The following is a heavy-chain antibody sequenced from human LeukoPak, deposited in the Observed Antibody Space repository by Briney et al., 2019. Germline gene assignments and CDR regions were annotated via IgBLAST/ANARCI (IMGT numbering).Heavy chain of an antibody. Sequence: GGSLRLSCAASGFTFNSYAMHWVRQAPGKGLEWVAVISYDGSNKYYADSVKGRFTISRDNSKNTLYLQMNSLRAEDTAVYYCARESQAFEYSSSPGGYWGQGTLVTVST. CDR2: ISYDGSNK. J-gene: IGHJ4*02. V-gene: IGHV3-30-3*01. CDR3: ARESQAFEYSSSPGGY. D-gene: IGHD6-6*01. CDR1: GFTFNSYA.